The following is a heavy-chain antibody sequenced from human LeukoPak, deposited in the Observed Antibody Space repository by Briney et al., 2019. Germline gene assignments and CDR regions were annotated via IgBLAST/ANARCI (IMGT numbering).Heavy chain of an antibody. V-gene: IGHV4-61*01. CDR2: LFSTGSA. CDR3: ARHGTKGSGYYYFDY. CDR1: GAFLTRPTYY. J-gene: IGHJ4*02. D-gene: IGHD3-22*01. Sequence: SETLSLTCSVSGAFLTRPTYYQRSWTRQPPGKGLELIGSLFSTGSATLNPSLKSRVTMSLDTSKKQFSLKLSSVTAADTAVYYCARHGTKGSGYYYFDYWGQGTLVTVSS.